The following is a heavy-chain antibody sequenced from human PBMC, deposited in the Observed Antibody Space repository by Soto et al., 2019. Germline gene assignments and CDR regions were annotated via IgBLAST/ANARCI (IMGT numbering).Heavy chain of an antibody. V-gene: IGHV3-23*01. CDR1: GFTFSSYA. CDR2: ISGSGGST. D-gene: IGHD4-4*01. CDR3: AKDGDYRIQLVGDFFY. Sequence: GGSLRLSCAASGFTFSSYAMSWVRQAPGKGLEWVSAISGSGGSTYYADSMKGRFTISRDNSKNTLYLQMNSLRAEDTAVYYCAKDGDYRIQLVGDFFYWGQGTLVTVSS. J-gene: IGHJ4*02.